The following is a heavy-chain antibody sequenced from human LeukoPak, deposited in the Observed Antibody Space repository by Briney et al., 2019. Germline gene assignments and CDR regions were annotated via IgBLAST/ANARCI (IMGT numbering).Heavy chain of an antibody. CDR3: TTVGSSGWGYYYYGMDV. J-gene: IGHJ6*04. CDR1: GFTFSNAW. D-gene: IGHD6-19*01. V-gene: IGHV3-15*01. CDR2: IKSKTDGGTT. Sequence: GGSLRLSCAASGFTFSNAWMSWVRQAPGKGLERVGRIKSKTDGGTTDYAAPVKGRFTISRDDSKNTLYLQMNSLKTEDTAVYYCTTVGSSGWGYYYYGMDVWGKGTTVTVSS.